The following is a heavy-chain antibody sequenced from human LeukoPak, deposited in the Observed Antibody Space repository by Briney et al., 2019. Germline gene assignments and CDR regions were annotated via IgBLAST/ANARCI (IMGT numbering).Heavy chain of an antibody. CDR3: ARASLYYDSSGYSRPIDY. CDR2: IYLGDSDT. Sequence: GESLKISCKGSGYSFTNYWIGWVRQMPGKGLEWMGIIYLGDSDTRYSPSFQGQVTISADKSISTAYMELSRLRSDDTAVYYCARASLYYDSSGYSRPIDYWGQGTLVTVSS. D-gene: IGHD3-22*01. V-gene: IGHV5-51*01. J-gene: IGHJ4*02. CDR1: GYSFTNYW.